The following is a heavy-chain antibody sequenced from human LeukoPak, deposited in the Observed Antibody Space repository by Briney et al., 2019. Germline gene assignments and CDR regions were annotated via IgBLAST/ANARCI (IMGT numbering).Heavy chain of an antibody. CDR2: INWNGGST. Sequence: SGGPLRLSCAASGFTFDDYGMSWVRQVPGKGLEWVSGINWNGGSTGYADSVKGRFTISRDNAKNSLYLQMNSLRAEDTALYYCARSPLTKDYGDYEFYYYMDVWGKGTTVTVSS. CDR3: ARSPLTKDYGDYEFYYYMDV. D-gene: IGHD4-17*01. J-gene: IGHJ6*03. CDR1: GFTFDDYG. V-gene: IGHV3-20*04.